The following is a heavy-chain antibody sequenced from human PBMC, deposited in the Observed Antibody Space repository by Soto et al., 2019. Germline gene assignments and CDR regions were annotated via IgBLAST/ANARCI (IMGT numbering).Heavy chain of an antibody. CDR2: ISSSSSTI. CDR3: ARDSGSEWFGELSIKPYYYGMDV. V-gene: IGHV3-48*02. CDR1: GFTFSSYS. Sequence: GGSLRLSCAASGFTFSSYSMNWVRQAPGKGLEWVSYISSSSSTIYYADSVKGRFTISRDNAKNSLYLQMNSLRDEDTAVYYCARDSGSEWFGELSIKPYYYGMDVWGQGTTVTVSS. J-gene: IGHJ6*02. D-gene: IGHD3-10*01.